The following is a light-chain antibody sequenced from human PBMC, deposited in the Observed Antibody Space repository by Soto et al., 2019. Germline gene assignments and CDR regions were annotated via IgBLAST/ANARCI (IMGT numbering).Light chain of an antibody. CDR1: QSISSW. V-gene: IGKV1-5*03. J-gene: IGKJ5*01. Sequence: DIQMTQSPSTLSASVGDRVTITCRASQSISSWLAWYQQEPGKAPKILIYKASSLESGAPSRFSGSGSGTEFTLTISSLQPDDFATYYCQQYNSYPITFGQGTRLEIK. CDR3: QQYNSYPIT. CDR2: KAS.